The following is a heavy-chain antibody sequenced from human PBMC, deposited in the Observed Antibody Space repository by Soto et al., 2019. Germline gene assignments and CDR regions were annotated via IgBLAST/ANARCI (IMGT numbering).Heavy chain of an antibody. Sequence: GGSLRLSCAASGFAVSDAWVNWVRQAPGKGLEWVGRIKSKIDGGTTDYAAPVKGRFAVSRDDSNNMVYLQMNSLRAEDTAVYYCARDSSTIFGVVILYYFDYWGQGTLVTVSS. CDR2: IKSKIDGGTT. J-gene: IGHJ4*02. CDR1: GFAVSDAW. CDR3: ARDSSTIFGVVILYYFDY. V-gene: IGHV3-15*07. D-gene: IGHD3-3*01.